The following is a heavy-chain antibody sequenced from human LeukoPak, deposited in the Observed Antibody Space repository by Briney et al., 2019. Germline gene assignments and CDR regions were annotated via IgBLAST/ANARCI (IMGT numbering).Heavy chain of an antibody. Sequence: PGGSLRLTCAVSGFSSSNYAMSWVREAPGKGLEWVSSITSSGDDTFYADSVKGRFTISRDNSWDTVFLQMNSLRADDTAVYYCAFDWGFDYWGQGTLVTVSS. CDR2: ITSSGDDT. CDR1: GFSSSNYA. CDR3: AFDWGFDY. V-gene: IGHV3-23*01. D-gene: IGHD3-16*01. J-gene: IGHJ4*02.